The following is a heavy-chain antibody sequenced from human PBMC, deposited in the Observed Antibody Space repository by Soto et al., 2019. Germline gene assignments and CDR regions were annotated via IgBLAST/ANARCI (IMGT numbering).Heavy chain of an antibody. D-gene: IGHD2-2*01. CDR2: INHSGST. V-gene: IGHV4-34*01. CDR3: ARVRCSSTSCSQERYYYYGMDV. J-gene: IGHJ6*02. CDR1: GGSFSGYY. Sequence: SETLSLTYAVYGGSFSGYYWSWIRQPPGKGLEWIGEINHSGSTKYNPSLKSRVTISVDTSKNQFSLKLSSVTAADTAVYYCARVRCSSTSCSQERYYYYGMDVWGQGTTVTVSS.